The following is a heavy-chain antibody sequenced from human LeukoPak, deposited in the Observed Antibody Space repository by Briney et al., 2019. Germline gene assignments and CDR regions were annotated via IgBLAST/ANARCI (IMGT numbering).Heavy chain of an antibody. V-gene: IGHV3-74*01. J-gene: IGHJ4*02. Sequence: GGSLRLSCAASGFTFSSYSMNWVRQAPGKGLEWVSRISNDGTSTSYADSVKGRFTISRDNAKNTLYLQMNSLRAEDTAVYYCAKPQDYYDSSGYPRFDYWGQGTLVTVSS. CDR2: ISNDGTST. CDR3: AKPQDYYDSSGYPRFDY. CDR1: GFTFSSYS. D-gene: IGHD3-22*01.